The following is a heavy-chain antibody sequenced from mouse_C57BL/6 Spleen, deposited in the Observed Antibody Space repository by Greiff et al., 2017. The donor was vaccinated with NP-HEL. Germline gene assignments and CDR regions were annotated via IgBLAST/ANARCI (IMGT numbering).Heavy chain of an antibody. J-gene: IGHJ4*01. Sequence: QVQLQQSGAELVWSGASVTLFCKALGYTFTDYERHWVKQTPVHGLEWIGAIDPETGGTADNQKFKGKAILTADKSSSTAYMELRSLTSEDSAVYYCTRADLGYWGQGTSVSVSS. CDR2: IDPETGGT. CDR1: GYTFTDYE. V-gene: IGHV1-15*01. CDR3: TRADLGY.